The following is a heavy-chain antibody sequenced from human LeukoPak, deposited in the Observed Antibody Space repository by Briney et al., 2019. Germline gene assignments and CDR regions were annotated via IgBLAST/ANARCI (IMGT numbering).Heavy chain of an antibody. CDR2: ISGSGGST. CDR3: ARLYDYVWGSYRYTSWLDY. V-gene: IGHV3-23*01. D-gene: IGHD3-16*02. J-gene: IGHJ4*02. CDR1: GFTFSSYA. Sequence: GGSLRLSCAASGFTFSSYAMSWVRQAPGKGLEWVSAISGSGGSTYYADSVKGRFTISGDNSKNTLYLQMNSLRAADTAVYYCARLYDYVWGSYRYTSWLDYWGQGTLVTVSS.